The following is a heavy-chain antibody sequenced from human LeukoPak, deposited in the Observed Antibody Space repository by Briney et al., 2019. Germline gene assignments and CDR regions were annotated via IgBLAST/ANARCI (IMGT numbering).Heavy chain of an antibody. CDR3: AKVVTWTYFDY. CDR1: GFTFASYA. D-gene: IGHD2-21*02. V-gene: IGHV3-23*01. CDR2: ISDNSDRT. Sequence: PGGSLRLSCAASGFTFASYAMSWVRQAPGKGLDWVSSISDNSDRTYYADAVKGRFTISRDNSKNTLYLQMNTLRADDTAVYYCAKVVTWTYFDYWGQGTPVTVSS. J-gene: IGHJ4*02.